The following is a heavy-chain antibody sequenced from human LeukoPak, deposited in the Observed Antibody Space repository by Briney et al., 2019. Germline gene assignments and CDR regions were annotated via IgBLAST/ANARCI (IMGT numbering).Heavy chain of an antibody. J-gene: IGHJ5*02. V-gene: IGHV4-39*01. CDR2: IYYSGST. Sequence: PSETLSPTCSVSGGSISSSSYYWGWIRQPPGKGLEWIGTIYYSGSTYYNPSLKSRVIISLDTSKNQFSLKLTSVTAADTAVYYCARGPGGGFDPWGQGTLVTVSS. CDR3: ARGPGGGFDP. CDR1: GGSISSSSYY. D-gene: IGHD3-10*01.